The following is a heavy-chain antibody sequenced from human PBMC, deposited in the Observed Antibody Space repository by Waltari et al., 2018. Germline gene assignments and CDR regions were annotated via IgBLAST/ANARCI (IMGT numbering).Heavy chain of an antibody. CDR2: IDHTGST. D-gene: IGHD6-25*01. Sequence: LKQWGPGMLKASETLSLSCGVHGGSFSGYYWTWIRQPPGKGLEWLGEIDHTGSTNYNSALKSRITISADTSKNQFYLRLTSVTAADTGFYFCARGGVMSYSSAWRGVDYWGRGTQVTVSS. V-gene: IGHV4-34*01. J-gene: IGHJ4*02. CDR1: GGSFSGYY. CDR3: ARGGVMSYSSAWRGVDY.